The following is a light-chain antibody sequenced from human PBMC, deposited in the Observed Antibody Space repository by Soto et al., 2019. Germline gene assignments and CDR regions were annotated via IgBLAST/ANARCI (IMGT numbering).Light chain of an antibody. Sequence: DIQMTQSPSTLSASVGDRVTITCRASQSISSWLAWYQQKPGKAPKLLIYDASSLESGVPSRFSGSGSGTEFTLTIISLQTDDFATYYCQQYKIYPWTFGQGTHVDIK. V-gene: IGKV1-5*01. CDR3: QQYKIYPWT. CDR1: QSISSW. J-gene: IGKJ1*01. CDR2: DAS.